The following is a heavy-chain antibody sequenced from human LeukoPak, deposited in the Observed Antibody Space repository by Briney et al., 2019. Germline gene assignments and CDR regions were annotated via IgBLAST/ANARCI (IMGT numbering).Heavy chain of an antibody. Sequence: GGSLRLSCAASGFTFSSYSMNWVRQAPGKGLEWVSSISSSSSYIYYADSVKGRFTISRDNAKNSLYLQMNSLRAADTAVYYCVKDSKRWKTYYYESGSHYFDYWGQGTLVTVSS. CDR2: ISSSSSYI. J-gene: IGHJ4*02. CDR3: VKDSKRWKTYYYESGSHYFDY. V-gene: IGHV3-21*01. CDR1: GFTFSSYS. D-gene: IGHD3-10*01.